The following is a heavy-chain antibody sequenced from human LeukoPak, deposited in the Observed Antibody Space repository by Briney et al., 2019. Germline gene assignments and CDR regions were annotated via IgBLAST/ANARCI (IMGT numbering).Heavy chain of an antibody. D-gene: IGHD2-2*01. CDR2: IYHSGST. CDR3: ARGAYCSSINCYGFDY. CDR1: GYSISRGYY. V-gene: IGHV4-38-2*02. J-gene: IGHJ4*02. Sequence: PSETLSLTCTVSGYSISRGYYWGWIRQPPGKGLEWIGSIYHSGSTYYNPSFKSRVTISVDTSPKQFSLRLSSVTAADTAVYYCARGAYCSSINCYGFDYWGQGTQVTASS.